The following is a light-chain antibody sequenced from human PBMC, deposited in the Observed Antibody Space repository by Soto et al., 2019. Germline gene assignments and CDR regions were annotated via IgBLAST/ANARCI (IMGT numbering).Light chain of an antibody. Sequence: EVVLTQSPGTLSLSPGERATLSCRASQSVSNNYFAWYQQKPGQAPRLLIFGSSYRATCIPDRFSGSGSGKDFTLTISRLEPEDLAVYYCQQYGSSPPYTFGQWTKLEIK. CDR1: QSVSNNY. V-gene: IGKV3-20*01. J-gene: IGKJ2*01. CDR2: GSS. CDR3: QQYGSSPPYT.